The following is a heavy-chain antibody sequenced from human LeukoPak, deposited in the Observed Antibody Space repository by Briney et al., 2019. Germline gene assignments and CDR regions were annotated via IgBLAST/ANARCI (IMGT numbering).Heavy chain of an antibody. D-gene: IGHD6-19*01. J-gene: IGHJ6*02. Sequence: SQTLSLTCTVSGGSISSGGYYWSWIRQHPGKGLEWIGYIYYSGSTYYNPSLKSRVTISVDTSKNQFSLKLSSVTAADTAVYYCARVHRSIAVAGIYGMDVWGQGTTVTVSS. CDR1: GGSISSGGYY. V-gene: IGHV4-31*03. CDR2: IYYSGST. CDR3: ARVHRSIAVAGIYGMDV.